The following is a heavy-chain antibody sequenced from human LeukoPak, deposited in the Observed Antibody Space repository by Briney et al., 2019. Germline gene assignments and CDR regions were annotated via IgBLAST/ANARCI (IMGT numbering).Heavy chain of an antibody. J-gene: IGHJ3*02. D-gene: IGHD1-26*01. Sequence: GGSLRLSCAASGVTFTNYAMAWVRQAPGKGLEWVSSISGSGGHTYYTDSVKGRFTVSRDNSKKTLYLQMNSLRAEDTAAYYCARDRGGSGVVGTFDIWGQGSLVTVSS. V-gene: IGHV3-23*01. CDR2: ISGSGGHT. CDR1: GVTFTNYA. CDR3: ARDRGGSGVVGTFDI.